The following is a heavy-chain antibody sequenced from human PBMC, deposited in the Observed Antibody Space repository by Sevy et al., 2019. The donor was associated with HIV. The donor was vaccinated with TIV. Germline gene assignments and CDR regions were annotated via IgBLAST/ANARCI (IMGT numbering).Heavy chain of an antibody. CDR2: IFHSGTT. J-gene: IGHJ4*02. CDR1: GYSISSGYF. Sequence: SETLSLTCTVSGYSISSGYFWGWIRQPPGKGLEWIGTIFHSGTTYYHPSLNSRVNISVDTSNNQFPLKLASVTAADRAVFYCAGVSRGVGGVGGTYGGRGPRVPVSS. CDR3: AGVSRGVGGVGGTY. D-gene: IGHD3-16*01. V-gene: IGHV4-38-2*02.